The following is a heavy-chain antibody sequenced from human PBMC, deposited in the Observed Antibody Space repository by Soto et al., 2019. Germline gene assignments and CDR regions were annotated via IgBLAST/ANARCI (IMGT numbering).Heavy chain of an antibody. J-gene: IGHJ4*02. CDR1: GFTFGSYT. CDR3: ARGYDSFDY. D-gene: IGHD3-22*01. CDR2: ISSSSNYI. V-gene: IGHV3-21*01. Sequence: GGSQRLSCTASGFTFGSYTLNWVRQAPGKGLEWVSSISSSSNYIYYADSVKGRFTISRDNAKNSLYLQMNSLRAEDTAVYYCARGYDSFDYWGQGTLVTVSS.